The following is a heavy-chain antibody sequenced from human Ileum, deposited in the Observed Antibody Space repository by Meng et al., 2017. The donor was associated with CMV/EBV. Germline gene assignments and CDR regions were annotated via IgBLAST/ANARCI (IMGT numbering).Heavy chain of an antibody. CDR1: GFSFDDYA. J-gene: IGHJ5*02. CDR3: ARGQGAPAMGDNWFDP. Sequence: SGFSFDDYAMHWVRQGPGKGREWVSLVSWDGHSPYYADSVKGRFTISRDNSKNVLYLQMNRLRPEDTGIYYCARGQGAPAMGDNWFDPWGQGTLVTVSS. CDR2: VSWDGHSP. D-gene: IGHD2-2*01. V-gene: IGHV3-43D*03.